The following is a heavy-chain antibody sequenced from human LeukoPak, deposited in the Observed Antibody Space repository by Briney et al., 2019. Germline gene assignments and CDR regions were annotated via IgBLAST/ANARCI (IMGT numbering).Heavy chain of an antibody. V-gene: IGHV3-48*01. CDR2: ISGSSRAI. CDR1: GFTFSSYS. CDR3: AREPQEGFDY. Sequence: GGSLRLSCAASGFTFSSYSMNWVRQGPGKGLEWISYISGSSRAIYYADSVKGRFTISRDNAKNSLYLQMNNLRAEDTAVYYCAREPQEGFDYWGQGTLVTISS. J-gene: IGHJ4*02.